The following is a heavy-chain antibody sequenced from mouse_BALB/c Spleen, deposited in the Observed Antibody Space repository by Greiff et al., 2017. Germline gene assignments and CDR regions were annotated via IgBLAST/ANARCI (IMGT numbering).Heavy chain of an antibody. CDR1: GDSITSGY. Sequence: VHVKQSGPSLVKPSQTLSLTCSVTGDSITSGYWNWIRKFPGNKLEYMGYISYSGSTYYNPSLKSRISITRDTSKNQYYLQLNSVTTEDTATYYCARYGGAPYYAMDYWGQGTPVTVSS. CDR3: ARYGGAPYYAMDY. V-gene: IGHV3-8*02. CDR2: ISYSGST. J-gene: IGHJ4*01.